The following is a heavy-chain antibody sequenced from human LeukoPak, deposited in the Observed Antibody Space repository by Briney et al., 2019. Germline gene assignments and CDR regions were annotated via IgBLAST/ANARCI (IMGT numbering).Heavy chain of an antibody. V-gene: IGHV1-46*01. J-gene: IGHJ4*02. Sequence: ASVKVSCKASGYTFTSYYMHWVRQAPGQGLEWMGVINPSGGSTSYAQKFHGRVTMTRDTSTSTVYMELSSLRSEDTAVYYCARSDSSLAFDYWGQGTLVTVSS. CDR1: GYTFTSYY. D-gene: IGHD2-15*01. CDR3: ARSDSSLAFDY. CDR2: INPSGGST.